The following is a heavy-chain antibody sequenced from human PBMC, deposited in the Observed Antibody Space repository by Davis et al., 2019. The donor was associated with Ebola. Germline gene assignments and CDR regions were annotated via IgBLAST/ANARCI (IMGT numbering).Heavy chain of an antibody. CDR1: AYTFSTYG. Sequence: AASVKVSCKASAYTFSTYGINWVRQAPGQGLEWMGWISAYNGNTNYAQNLQGRVTMTTDTSTSTAYMELRSLRSDDTAVYYCAREVTGNWNDVPNDYWGQGTLVTVSS. CDR2: ISAYNGNT. CDR3: AREVTGNWNDVPNDY. J-gene: IGHJ4*02. V-gene: IGHV1-18*01. D-gene: IGHD1-1*01.